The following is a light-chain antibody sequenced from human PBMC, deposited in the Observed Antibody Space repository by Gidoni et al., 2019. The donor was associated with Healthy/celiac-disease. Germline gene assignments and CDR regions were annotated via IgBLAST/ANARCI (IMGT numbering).Light chain of an antibody. Sequence: IQLTQSPSSLSASVGDRVTITCRASQGISSYLAWYQQKPGKAPKLLIYAASTLQSGVPSRFRGSGSGTDFTLTISSLQPEDFATYYCQQLNSYPGAFGPGTKVDIK. CDR1: QGISSY. J-gene: IGKJ3*01. CDR2: AAS. V-gene: IGKV1-9*01. CDR3: QQLNSYPGA.